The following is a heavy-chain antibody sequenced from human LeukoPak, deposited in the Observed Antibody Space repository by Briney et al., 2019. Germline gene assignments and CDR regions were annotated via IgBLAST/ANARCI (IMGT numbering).Heavy chain of an antibody. CDR3: ARSHSGWQGHNNWFDP. J-gene: IGHJ5*02. Sequence: SETLSLTCEVSGYSISSDKYWGWIRQPRGKGLEWIGSIYHTGSTYYNPSLKSRVSISVDTSKNQFSLKFTSVTAADTAVCYCARSHSGWQGHNNWFDPWGQGTLVTVSS. CDR2: IYHTGST. V-gene: IGHV4-38-2*01. D-gene: IGHD6-19*01. CDR1: GYSISSDKY.